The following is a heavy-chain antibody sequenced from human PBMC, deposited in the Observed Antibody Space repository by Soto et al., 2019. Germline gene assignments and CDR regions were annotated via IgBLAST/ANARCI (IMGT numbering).Heavy chain of an antibody. V-gene: IGHV3-23*01. J-gene: IGHJ4*02. CDR2: IRGSGTTT. Sequence: GGSLRLSCAASGFTFNAFALTWVRQPPGKGLEWVSVIRGSGTTTHYADSVKGRFTISRDNSKNMLYLQMNSLRVEDTAVYYCAKDVDFGGGLYPYYFDYWGQGALVTVSS. CDR3: AKDVDFGGGLYPYYFDY. CDR1: GFTFNAFA. D-gene: IGHD3-16*01.